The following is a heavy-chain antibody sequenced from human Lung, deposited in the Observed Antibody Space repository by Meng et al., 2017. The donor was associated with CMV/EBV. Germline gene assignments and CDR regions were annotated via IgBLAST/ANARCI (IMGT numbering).Heavy chain of an antibody. CDR2: ISATGDTI. D-gene: IGHD2-2*01. CDR3: ARDRDTHYCFSSSCYGFAY. V-gene: IGHV3-48*04. CDR1: GFTFRSYG. Sequence: GGSXRLXCAASGFTFRSYGMSWVRQAPGRGLEWISFISATGDTIHYADSVKGRFTVSRDNTKSSLYLRMNSLGAEDMAVYYCARDRDTHYCFSSSCYGFAYXGQGXLVTVSS. J-gene: IGHJ4*02.